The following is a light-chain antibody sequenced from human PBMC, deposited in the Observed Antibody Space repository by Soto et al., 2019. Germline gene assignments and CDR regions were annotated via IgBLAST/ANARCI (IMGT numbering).Light chain of an antibody. Sequence: EIVMTQSPATLSVSPGERATLSCRAGRSVSTNLAWYQHKPGQAPRVLIYRASARATGTPARFSGSGSGTEFTLTISSLQSEDFALYYCQQYNNWPRTFGQGTNVEIK. V-gene: IGKV3-15*01. CDR2: RAS. CDR1: RSVSTN. J-gene: IGKJ1*01. CDR3: QQYNNWPRT.